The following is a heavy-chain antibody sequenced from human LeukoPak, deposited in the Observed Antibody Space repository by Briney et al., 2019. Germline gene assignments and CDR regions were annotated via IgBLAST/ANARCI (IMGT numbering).Heavy chain of an antibody. V-gene: IGHV3-11*06. Sequence: PGGSLRLSCTASGFTFSDYYMSWIRQTPGKGLEWVSSISSSSSYMYYADSVKGRFTISRDNAKNSLYMQVNSLRAEDTAVYYCARGGYSSSWYHDSWGQGTLVTVSS. J-gene: IGHJ4*02. CDR1: GFTFSDYY. CDR3: ARGGYSSSWYHDS. D-gene: IGHD6-13*01. CDR2: ISSSSSYM.